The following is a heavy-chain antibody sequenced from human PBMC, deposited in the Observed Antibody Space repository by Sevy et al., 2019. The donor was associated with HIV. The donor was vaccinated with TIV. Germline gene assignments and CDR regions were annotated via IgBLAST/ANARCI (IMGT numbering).Heavy chain of an antibody. CDR3: ARPTYQLPDHWFAP. D-gene: IGHD2-2*01. CDR2: IDPNDGGT. Sequence: ASVKVSCKASGYTFTGFFIHWLRQAPGQGLDWMGWIDPNDGGTNYAQKFHGRFTMTTDTSISTAYMELSSLKSDDTAMYFCARPTYQLPDHWFAPWGQGTLVTVSS. V-gene: IGHV1-2*02. J-gene: IGHJ5*02. CDR1: GYTFTGFF.